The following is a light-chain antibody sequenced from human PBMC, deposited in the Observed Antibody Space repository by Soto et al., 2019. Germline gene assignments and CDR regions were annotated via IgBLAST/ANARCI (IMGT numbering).Light chain of an antibody. V-gene: IGLV4-69*01. CDR2: LNSDGSH. J-gene: IGLJ7*01. Sequence: QPVLTQSPSASASLGASVKLTCTLGSGHSSYAIAWHQQQPEKGPRYLMKLNSDGSHSKGDGIPDRFSGSSSGAERYLTISSLQSEDEDDYYCQTWGTGPAVFGGGTQLTVL. CDR3: QTWGTGPAV. CDR1: SGHSSYA.